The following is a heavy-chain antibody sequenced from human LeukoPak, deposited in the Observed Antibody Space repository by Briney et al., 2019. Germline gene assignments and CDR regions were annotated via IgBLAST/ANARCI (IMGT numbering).Heavy chain of an antibody. CDR1: GFTFSSYS. Sequence: GGSLRLSCAASGFTFSSYSMNWVRQAPGKGLEWVSSISGSSSYIYYADSVKGRFTISRDNAKNSLYLQMNSLRAEDTAVYYCARGSSPAVADFDYWGQGTLVTVSS. D-gene: IGHD6-19*01. CDR3: ARGSSPAVADFDY. J-gene: IGHJ4*02. CDR2: ISGSSSYI. V-gene: IGHV3-21*04.